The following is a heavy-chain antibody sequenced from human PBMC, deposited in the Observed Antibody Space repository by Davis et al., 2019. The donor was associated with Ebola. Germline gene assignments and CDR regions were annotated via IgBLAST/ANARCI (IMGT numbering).Heavy chain of an antibody. CDR1: EFTFSSYT. CDR3: ARGGYYDSSGYSHAAFDI. D-gene: IGHD3-22*01. CDR2: ISSSAYYI. V-gene: IGHV3-21*01. J-gene: IGHJ3*02. Sequence: GESLKISCAASEFTFSSYTMNWVRQAPGKGLEWVSSISSSAYYIYYADSLKGRFTISRDNAKNSLYLQMNSLRAEDTAIYYCARGGYYDSSGYSHAAFDIWGQGTMVTVSS.